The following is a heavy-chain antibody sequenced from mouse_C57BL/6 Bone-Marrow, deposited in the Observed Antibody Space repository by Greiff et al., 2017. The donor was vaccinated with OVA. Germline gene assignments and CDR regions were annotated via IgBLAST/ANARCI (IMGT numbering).Heavy chain of an antibody. CDR2: IRSKSNNYAT. D-gene: IGHD2-3*01. Sequence: EVQGVESGGGLVQPKGSLKLSCAASGFSFNTYAMNWVRQAPGKGLEWVARIRSKSNNYATYYADSVKDRFTISRDDSESMLYLQMNNLKTEDTAMYYCVRHRGYLWYFDVWGTGTTVTVSS. CDR1: GFSFNTYA. CDR3: VRHRGYLWYFDV. J-gene: IGHJ1*03. V-gene: IGHV10-1*01.